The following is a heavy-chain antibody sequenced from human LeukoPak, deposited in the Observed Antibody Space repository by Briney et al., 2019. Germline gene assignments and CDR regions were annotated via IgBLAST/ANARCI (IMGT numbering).Heavy chain of an antibody. CDR2: IIASSGST. CDR3: AKGAYDYIEMGYFDY. CDR1: GFSLSNSA. Sequence: GGSLRLSCAASGFSLSNSAMSWVRQAPGKGLEWVSLIIASSGSTFYADSVKGRFTISRDNSRNTLYLQMNSLRAEDTAVYYCAKGAYDYIEMGYFDYWGQGTLVTVSS. D-gene: IGHD5-12*01. J-gene: IGHJ4*02. V-gene: IGHV3-23*01.